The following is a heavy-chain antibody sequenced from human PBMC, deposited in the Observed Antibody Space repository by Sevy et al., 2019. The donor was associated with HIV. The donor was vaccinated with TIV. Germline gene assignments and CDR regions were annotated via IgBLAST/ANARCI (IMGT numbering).Heavy chain of an antibody. CDR3: TTGAITMIVVVHYGMDV. Sequence: GGSLRLSCAASGFTFSNAWMSWVRQAPGKGLEWVGRIKSKTDGWTTDYAAPVKGRFTISRDDSKNTLYLQMNSLKTEDTAVYYCTTGAITMIVVVHYGMDVWGQGTTVTVSS. J-gene: IGHJ6*02. V-gene: IGHV3-15*01. CDR2: IKSKTDGWTT. D-gene: IGHD3-22*01. CDR1: GFTFSNAW.